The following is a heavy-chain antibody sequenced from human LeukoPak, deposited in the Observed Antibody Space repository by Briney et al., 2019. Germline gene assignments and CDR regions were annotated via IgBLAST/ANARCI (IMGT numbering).Heavy chain of an antibody. CDR3: ARVGYGGYYYGMDV. Sequence: GASVKVSCKASGYTFTSYDIYWVRQATGQGLEWMGWMNPNSGNTGYAQKFQGRVTMTRNTSISTAYMELSSLRSEDTAVYYCARVGYGGYYYGMDVWGQGTTVTVSS. CDR1: GYTFTSYD. CDR2: MNPNSGNT. D-gene: IGHD4-23*01. V-gene: IGHV1-8*01. J-gene: IGHJ6*02.